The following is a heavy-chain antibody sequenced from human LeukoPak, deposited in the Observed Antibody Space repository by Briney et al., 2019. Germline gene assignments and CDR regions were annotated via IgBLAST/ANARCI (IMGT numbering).Heavy chain of an antibody. Sequence: PGGSLRLSCAASGFTFSDCYMSWLRQAPGKGLEWVSYISSSGSTIYYADSVKGRFTISRDNAKNSLYLQMNSLRAEDTAVYYCARRGEDYYDSSGYLSVWGQGTLVTVSS. V-gene: IGHV3-11*01. CDR2: ISSSGSTI. CDR3: ARRGEDYYDSSGYLSV. CDR1: GFTFSDCY. J-gene: IGHJ4*02. D-gene: IGHD3-22*01.